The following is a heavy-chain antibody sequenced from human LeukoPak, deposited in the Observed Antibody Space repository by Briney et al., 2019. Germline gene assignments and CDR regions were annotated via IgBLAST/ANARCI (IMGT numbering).Heavy chain of an antibody. D-gene: IGHD3-22*01. CDR1: GYTFSGYY. CDR2: INPYSGGT. V-gene: IGHV1-2*02. CDR3: ARAYKRDSTGPLGY. J-gene: IGHJ4*02. Sequence: ASVKVSCKASGYTFSGYYIHWVRQAPGQGLEWMGWINPYSGGTNYAQKFQGRVTMTRDTSINTAYMELSSLRSDDMGIYYCARAYKRDSTGPLGYWGQGTLVTVSS.